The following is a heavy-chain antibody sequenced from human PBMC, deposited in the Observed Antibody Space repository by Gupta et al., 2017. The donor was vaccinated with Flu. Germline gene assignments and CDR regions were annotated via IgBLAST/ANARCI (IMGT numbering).Heavy chain of an antibody. CDR2: MNPNSGNT. Sequence: QVPLVQSGAEVKKLGASVKVSCKASGYTFTSYDTNWVRKATGQGIDWMGWMNPNSGNTCYGQKFQGRVTMTRNTSISTAYMELSSLRSEDTAVYYCARVSLVDSSGWYVDFGYYYYYYGMDVWGQGTTVTVSS. D-gene: IGHD6-19*01. J-gene: IGHJ6*02. CDR3: ARVSLVDSSGWYVDFGYYYYYYGMDV. V-gene: IGHV1-8*01. CDR1: GYTFTSYD.